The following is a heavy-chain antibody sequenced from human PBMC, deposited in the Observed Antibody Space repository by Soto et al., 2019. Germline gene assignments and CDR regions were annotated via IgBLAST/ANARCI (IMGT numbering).Heavy chain of an antibody. V-gene: IGHV3-15*07. CDR3: TTYYDFWSGYTPPHYYYGMDV. CDR1: GFTFSNAW. D-gene: IGHD3-3*01. Sequence: TGGSLRLSCAAAGFTFSNAWMNWVRQAPGKGLEWVGRIKSKTDGGTTDYAAPVKGRFTISRDDSKNTLYLQMNSLKTEDTAVYYCTTYYDFWSGYTPPHYYYGMDVWGQGTTVTVSS. CDR2: IKSKTDGGTT. J-gene: IGHJ6*02.